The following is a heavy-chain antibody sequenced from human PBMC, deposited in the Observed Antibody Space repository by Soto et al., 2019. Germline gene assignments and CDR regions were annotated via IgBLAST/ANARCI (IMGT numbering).Heavy chain of an antibody. CDR1: SGSLSGYY. V-gene: IGHV4-34*01. D-gene: IGHD6-25*01. Sequence: PSETLSLTCSIYSGSLSGYYWSWIRQPPGKGLEWIGEISQSGNTNYSPSLKSRVSISIDTSKKQFSLNLASVSAADTAVYYCARAPKVSGLSQTRPDFWGQGTLVTVSS. J-gene: IGHJ4*02. CDR3: ARAPKVSGLSQTRPDF. CDR2: ISQSGNT.